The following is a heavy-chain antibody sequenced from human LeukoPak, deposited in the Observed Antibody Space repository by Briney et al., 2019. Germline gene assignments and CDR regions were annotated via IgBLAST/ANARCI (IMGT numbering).Heavy chain of an antibody. J-gene: IGHJ4*02. D-gene: IGHD6-13*01. Sequence: HPGGSLRLSCAASGFTVSSNSMSWVRQAPGKGLEWVSVIYSGGSTFYADSVKGRFTISRDNSKNTLYLQMNSLRAEDTAVYYCALGRSSSWYADYWGQGTLVAVSS. CDR1: GFTVSSNS. CDR3: ALGRSSSWYADY. CDR2: IYSGGST. V-gene: IGHV3-66*01.